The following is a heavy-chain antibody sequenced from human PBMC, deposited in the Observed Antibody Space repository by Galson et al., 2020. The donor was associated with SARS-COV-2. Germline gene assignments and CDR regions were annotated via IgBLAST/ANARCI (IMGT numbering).Heavy chain of an antibody. V-gene: IGHV4-59*01. CDR3: ARAGSSGYPEDYYYYYYMDV. J-gene: IGHJ6*03. D-gene: IGHD3-22*01. CDR2: IYYSGST. Sequence: SETLSLTCTVSGGSISSYYWSWIRQPPGKGLEWIGYIYYSGSTNYNPSLKSRVTISVDTSKNQFSLKLSSVTAADTAVYYCARAGSSGYPEDYYYYYYMDVWGKGTTVTISS. CDR1: GGSISSYY.